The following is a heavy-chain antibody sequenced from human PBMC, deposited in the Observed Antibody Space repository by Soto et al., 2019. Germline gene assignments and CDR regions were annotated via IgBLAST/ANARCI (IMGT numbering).Heavy chain of an antibody. CDR3: ARDRNSGEVPVDGY. CDR1: GFTFSSYI. Sequence: GGSLRLSCAASGFTFSSYIMNWVRQAPGKGLEWVSSISSSSSYIYYADSVKGRFTISRDNAKNSLYLQMNSLRAEDTAVYYCARDRNSGEVPVDGYWGQGTLVTVSS. CDR2: ISSSSSYI. J-gene: IGHJ4*02. D-gene: IGHD2-15*01. V-gene: IGHV3-21*01.